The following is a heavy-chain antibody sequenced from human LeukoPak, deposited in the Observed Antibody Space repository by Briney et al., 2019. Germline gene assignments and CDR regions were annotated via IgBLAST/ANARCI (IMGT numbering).Heavy chain of an antibody. CDR1: GFTFSSYS. J-gene: IGHJ4*02. CDR2: ISSGSTI. Sequence: PGGSLRLSCAASGFTFSSYSMNWVRQAPGKGLEWVSYISSGSTIYYADSVKGRFTISRDNAKNSLYLQMNSLRAEDTAVYYCARGGGHLDCWGQGTLVTVSS. V-gene: IGHV3-48*01. CDR3: ARGGGHLDC. D-gene: IGHD4-23*01.